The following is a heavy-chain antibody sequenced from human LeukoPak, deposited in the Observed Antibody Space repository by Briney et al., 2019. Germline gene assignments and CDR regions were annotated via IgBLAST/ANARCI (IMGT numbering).Heavy chain of an antibody. V-gene: IGHV4-34*01. D-gene: IGHD3-10*01. J-gene: IGHJ5*02. CDR2: IYHSGST. CDR1: NGSFSGYY. Sequence: SETLSLTCAVYNGSFSGYYWSWIRQPPGKGLEWIGEIYHSGSTNYNPSLKSRVTISVDTSKNQFSLKLTSVTAADTAVYYCARTPAYYLNWFDPWGQGTLVTVSS. CDR3: ARTPAYYLNWFDP.